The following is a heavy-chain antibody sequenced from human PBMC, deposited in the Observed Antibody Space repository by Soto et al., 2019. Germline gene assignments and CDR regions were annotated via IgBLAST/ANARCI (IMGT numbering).Heavy chain of an antibody. CDR3: AKDQDTASGY. Sequence: QVQLVESGGGVVQPGRSLRLSCAASGFTFSSYGMHWVRQAPGKGLEWVAVISYDGSNKYYADSVKGRFTISRDNSKNTLYLQMNSLRAEDTAVYYCAKDQDTASGYWGQGTLVTVSS. CDR2: ISYDGSNK. CDR1: GFTFSSYG. V-gene: IGHV3-30*18. J-gene: IGHJ4*02. D-gene: IGHD5-18*01.